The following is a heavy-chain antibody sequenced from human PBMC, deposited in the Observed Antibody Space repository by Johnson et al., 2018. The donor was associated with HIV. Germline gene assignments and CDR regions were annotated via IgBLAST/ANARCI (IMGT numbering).Heavy chain of an antibody. V-gene: IGHV3-13*01. CDR3: ARGSYGYGDAFDI. Sequence: VQLVESGGGLVQPGGSLRLSCAASGFTFSSYDMHWVRQATGKGLEWVSAIGTAGDTYYPGSVKGRFTISRENAKNSLYLQMNSLRAGDTAVYYCARGSYGYGDAFDIWGQVTMVTVSS. D-gene: IGHD5-18*01. J-gene: IGHJ3*02. CDR1: GFTFSSYD. CDR2: IGTAGDT.